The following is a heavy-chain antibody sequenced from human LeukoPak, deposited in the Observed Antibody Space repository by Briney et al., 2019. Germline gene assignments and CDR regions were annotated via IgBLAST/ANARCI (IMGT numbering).Heavy chain of an antibody. D-gene: IGHD1-26*01. Sequence: GGSLRLSCAASGFIVSSTSMSWVRQAPGKGLEWVSLLYGGGSTYYADSVKGRFTISRDNSKNTLYLQMNSLRAEDTAVYYCARGGSYASFGFDYWGQGTLVTVS. CDR1: GFIVSSTS. CDR2: LYGGGST. J-gene: IGHJ4*02. CDR3: ARGGSYASFGFDY. V-gene: IGHV3-53*01.